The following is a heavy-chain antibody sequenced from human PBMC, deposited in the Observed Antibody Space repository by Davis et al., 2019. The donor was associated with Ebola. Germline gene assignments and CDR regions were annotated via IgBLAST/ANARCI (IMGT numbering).Heavy chain of an antibody. CDR3: TRDFDWYEGY. CDR1: GLTFSGHW. J-gene: IGHJ4*02. D-gene: IGHD3-9*01. CDR2: INSDGSIR. Sequence: HTGGSLRLSCAASGLTFSGHWMHWVRQAPGEGLAWVSRINSDGSIRGYADSVRGRFTISRDNAKNTLYLQMNSLRAEDTAVYYCTRDFDWYEGYWGQGTLVTVSS. V-gene: IGHV3-74*01.